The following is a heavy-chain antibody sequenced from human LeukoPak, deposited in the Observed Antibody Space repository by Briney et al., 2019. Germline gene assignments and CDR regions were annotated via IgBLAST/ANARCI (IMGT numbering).Heavy chain of an antibody. CDR2: IYHSGST. CDR1: GYSISSGYY. CDR3: ATGFFPFYYYYMDV. D-gene: IGHD3-3*01. J-gene: IGHJ6*03. V-gene: IGHV4-38-2*01. Sequence: SETLSLTXAVSGYSISSGYYWGWIRQPPGKGLEWIGSIYHSGSTYYNPSLKRRVTISVDTSKNQFSLKLSSVTAADTAVYYCATGFFPFYYYYMDVWGKGTTVTVSS.